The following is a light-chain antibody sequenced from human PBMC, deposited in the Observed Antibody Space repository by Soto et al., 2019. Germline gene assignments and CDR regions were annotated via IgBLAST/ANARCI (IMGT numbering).Light chain of an antibody. J-gene: IGLJ2*01. V-gene: IGLV3-25*03. CDR2: KDS. CDR1: ALPKQY. Sequence: SYELTQPPSVSVSPGQTARITCSGDALPKQYAYWYQQKPGQAPVLVIYKDSERPSGIPERFSGSSSGTTVTLTISGVQAEDEADYYCQSADSSCTYRVVFGGGTKLTVL. CDR3: QSADSSCTYRVV.